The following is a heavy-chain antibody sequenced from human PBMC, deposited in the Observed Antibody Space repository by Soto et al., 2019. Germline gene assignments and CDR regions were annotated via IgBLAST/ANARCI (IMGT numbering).Heavy chain of an antibody. CDR2: ISSSSSTI. V-gene: IGHV3-48*02. J-gene: IGHJ5*02. D-gene: IGHD3-10*01. CDR1: GFTFSSYD. Sequence: QPXGSLRVSCAASGFTFSSYDLNWVRQAPGKGLEWVSYISSSSSTIYYADSVKGRFTISRDNAKNSLYLQMNSLRDEDTAVYYWAVNTILTNWFDTWGQGTLVTVSS. CDR3: AVNTILTNWFDT.